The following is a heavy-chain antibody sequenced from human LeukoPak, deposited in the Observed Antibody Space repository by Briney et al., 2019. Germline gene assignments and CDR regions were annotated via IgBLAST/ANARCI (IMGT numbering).Heavy chain of an antibody. V-gene: IGHV4-59*01. CDR1: GGSISSYY. D-gene: IGHD3-3*01. CDR3: ARVSFGLNYDFWSGYPNDAFDI. Sequence: SETLSLTCTVSGGSISSYYWSWIRQPPGKGLEWIGYIYYSGSTNYNPSLKSRVTISVDTSKNQFSLKLSSVTAADTAVYYCARVSFGLNYDFWSGYPNDAFDIWGQGTMVTVSS. J-gene: IGHJ3*02. CDR2: IYYSGST.